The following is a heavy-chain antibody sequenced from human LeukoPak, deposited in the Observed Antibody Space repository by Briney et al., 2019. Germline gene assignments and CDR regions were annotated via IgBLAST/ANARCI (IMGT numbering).Heavy chain of an antibody. D-gene: IGHD6-13*01. CDR3: ARESNWSAQDY. CDR1: GYTFTSYA. V-gene: IGHV1-3*01. J-gene: IGHJ4*02. CDR2: INAGNGNT. Sequence: ASVKVSCKASGYTFTSYAMHWVRQAPGQRLERMGWINAGNGNTKYSQKFQGRVTITRDTSASTAYMELSSLRSEDTAVYYCARESNWSAQDYWGQGTLVTVSS.